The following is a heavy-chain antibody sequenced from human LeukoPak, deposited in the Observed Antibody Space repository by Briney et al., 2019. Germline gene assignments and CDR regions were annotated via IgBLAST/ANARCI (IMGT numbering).Heavy chain of an antibody. J-gene: IGHJ4*02. D-gene: IGHD6-19*01. CDR1: GGTFSSYA. CDR2: IIPILGIA. V-gene: IGHV1-69*04. CDR3: ARALHAASSGWYTEEDFDY. Sequence: SVKVSCKASGGTFSSYAISWVRQAPGQGLEWMGRIIPILGIANYAQKFQGRVTITADKSTSTAYMELSSLRSEDTAVYYCARALHAASSGWYTEEDFDYWGQGTLVTVSP.